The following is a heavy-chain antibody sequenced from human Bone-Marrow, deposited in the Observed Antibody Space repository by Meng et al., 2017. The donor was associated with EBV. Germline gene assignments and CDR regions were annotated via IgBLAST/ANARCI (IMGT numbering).Heavy chain of an antibody. CDR1: GFSANRGTSN. Sequence: HGAGPGLCTASDALSLTFCVAGFSANRGTSNWSWSRQSPGKGLEWIGYIYDTGTTIYHPSFNSRVTILLETSKNQFSLRLHSVTTADTAVYSCAKSRSSTPGIVDDWGQGTLVTVSS. CDR3: AKSRSSTPGIVDD. V-gene: IGHV4-61*01. CDR2: IYDTGTT. D-gene: IGHD3-10*01. J-gene: IGHJ4*02.